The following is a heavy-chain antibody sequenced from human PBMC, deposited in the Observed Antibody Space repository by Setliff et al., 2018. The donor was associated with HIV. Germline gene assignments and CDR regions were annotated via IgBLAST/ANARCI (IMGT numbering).Heavy chain of an antibody. CDR1: GYTFSNYD. Sequence: ASVKVSCKASGYTFSNYDINWVRQATGQGLEWVGWMNPNSGNTGYAQKFQGRVTLTRNTSISTAYMELSSLRSEDTAVYSCARSRYSGSYPPHAFDIWGQGTMVTVSS. CDR3: ARSRYSGSYPPHAFDI. D-gene: IGHD1-26*01. V-gene: IGHV1-8*01. CDR2: MNPNSGNT. J-gene: IGHJ3*02.